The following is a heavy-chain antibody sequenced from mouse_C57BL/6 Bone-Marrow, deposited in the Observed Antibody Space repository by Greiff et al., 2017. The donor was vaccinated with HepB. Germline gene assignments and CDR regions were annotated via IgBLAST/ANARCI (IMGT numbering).Heavy chain of an antibody. J-gene: IGHJ1*03. Sequence: QVQLQQPGAELVRPGSSVKLSCKASGYTFTSYWMHWVKQRPIQGLEWIGNIDPSDSETHYNQKFKDKATLTVDKSSSTAYMLLSSLTSEDSAVYFCARRAYYYGSSYEYFDVWGTGTTVTVSS. CDR1: GYTFTSYW. D-gene: IGHD1-1*01. CDR2: IDPSDSET. V-gene: IGHV1-52*01. CDR3: ARRAYYYGSSYEYFDV.